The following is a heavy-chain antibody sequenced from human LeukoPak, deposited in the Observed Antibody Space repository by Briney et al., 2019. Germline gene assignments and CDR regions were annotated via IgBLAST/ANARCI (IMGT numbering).Heavy chain of an antibody. J-gene: IGHJ4*02. V-gene: IGHV3-7*01. CDR1: GFTFSTYW. Sequence: GGSLRLSCAASGFTFSTYWMSWVRQAPGKGLEWVANIKQDGSDKYYVDSVKGRFTISRDNAKNSLFLQMNSLRAEDTAVYYCGRVRCSSNSCFPDYWGQGTLVTVSS. D-gene: IGHD2-2*01. CDR2: IKQDGSDK. CDR3: GRVRCSSNSCFPDY.